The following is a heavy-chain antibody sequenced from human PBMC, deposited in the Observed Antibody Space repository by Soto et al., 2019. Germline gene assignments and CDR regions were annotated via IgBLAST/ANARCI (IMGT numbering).Heavy chain of an antibody. V-gene: IGHV3-23*01. CDR2: ISGSGGST. CDR1: GFTFSSYA. CDR3: AKAPPATVMTDKNGQALLNRLLDY. D-gene: IGHD4-4*01. J-gene: IGHJ4*02. Sequence: GGSLRLSCAASGFTFSSYAMSWVRQAPGKGLEWVSAISGSGGSTYYADSVKGRFTISRDNSKNTLYLQMNSLRAEDTAVYYCAKAPPATVMTDKNGQALLNRLLDYGGQGTLATVPS.